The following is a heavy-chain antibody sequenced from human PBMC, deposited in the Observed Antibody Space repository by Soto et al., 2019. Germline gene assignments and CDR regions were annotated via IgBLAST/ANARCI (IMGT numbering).Heavy chain of an antibody. CDR2: INHSGST. J-gene: IGHJ6*02. D-gene: IGHD6-13*01. Sequence: SESLSLTCAVYGGSFSSYYWSWIRQPPGKGLEWIGEINHSGSTNYNPSLKSRVTISVDTSKNQFSLKLSSVTAADTAVYYCARDQKREIAAAGTLHYGMDVWGQGTTVTVSS. CDR3: ARDQKREIAAAGTLHYGMDV. V-gene: IGHV4-34*01. CDR1: GGSFSSYY.